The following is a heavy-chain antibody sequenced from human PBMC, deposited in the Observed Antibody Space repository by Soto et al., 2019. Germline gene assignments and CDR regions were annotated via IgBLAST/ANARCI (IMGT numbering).Heavy chain of an antibody. CDR3: ARAPTMIVVVIHFLFDY. D-gene: IGHD3-22*01. CDR1: GFTFSSYA. Sequence: GGSLRLSCAASGFTFSSYAMHWVRQAPGKGLEWVAVISYDGSNKYYADSVKGRFTISRDNSKNTLYLQMNSLRAEDTAVYYCARAPTMIVVVIHFLFDYWGQGTLVTVPQ. V-gene: IGHV3-30-3*01. J-gene: IGHJ4*02. CDR2: ISYDGSNK.